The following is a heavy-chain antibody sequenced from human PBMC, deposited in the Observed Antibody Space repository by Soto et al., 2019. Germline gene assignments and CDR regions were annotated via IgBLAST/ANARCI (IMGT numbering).Heavy chain of an antibody. CDR1: GFTFSSYW. CDR3: ARDGAGIWGSYRYDAFDI. V-gene: IGHV3-7*01. CDR2: IKQDGSEK. Sequence: EVQLVESGGGLVQPGGSLRLSCAASGFTFSSYWMSWVRQAPGKGLEWVANIKQDGSEKYYVDSVKGRFTISRDNAKNSLYLKMNSLRAEDTAVYYCARDGAGIWGSYRYDAFDIWGQGTMVTVSS. D-gene: IGHD3-16*02. J-gene: IGHJ3*02.